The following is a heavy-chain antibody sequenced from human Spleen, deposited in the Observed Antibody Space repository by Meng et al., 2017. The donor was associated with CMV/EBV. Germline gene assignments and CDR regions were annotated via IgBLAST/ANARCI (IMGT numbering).Heavy chain of an antibody. CDR3: ARQGLGTYIDY. J-gene: IGHJ4*02. CDR2: IVPTIGAT. V-gene: IGHV1-69*04. D-gene: IGHD7-27*01. CDR1: GGSFSSYA. Sequence: CKASGGSFSSYAITRVRQAPGQGLEWWGRIVPTIGATKYAQKFQGRVTLNADTSTITAFMELSSLRSEDTAVYYCARQGLGTYIDYWGQGALVTVSS.